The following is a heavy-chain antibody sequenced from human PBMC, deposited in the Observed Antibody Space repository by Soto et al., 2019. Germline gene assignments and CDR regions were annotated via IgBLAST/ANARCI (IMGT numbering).Heavy chain of an antibody. Sequence: VASVKVSCKASGYTFTSYGISWVRQAPGQGLEWMGWISAYNGNTNYAQKLQGRVTMTTDTSTSTAYMELRSLRSDDTAVYYCARVNYYGSGSYYNGYYYYYGMDVWGQGTTVTVSS. J-gene: IGHJ6*02. CDR2: ISAYNGNT. CDR1: GYTFTSYG. D-gene: IGHD3-10*01. CDR3: ARVNYYGSGSYYNGYYYYYGMDV. V-gene: IGHV1-18*04.